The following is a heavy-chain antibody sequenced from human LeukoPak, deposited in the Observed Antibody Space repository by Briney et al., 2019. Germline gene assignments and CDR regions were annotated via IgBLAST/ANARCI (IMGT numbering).Heavy chain of an antibody. CDR1: GFTFDDYA. D-gene: IGHD6-19*01. CDR2: ISWNSGSI. CDR3: ARKAKLAVAAQSKYYYYYMDV. J-gene: IGHJ6*03. Sequence: PGGSLRLSCAASGFTFDDYAMHWVRQAPGKGLEWVSGISWNSGSIGYADSVKGRFTISRDNAKNSLYLQMNSLRAEDTALYYCARKAKLAVAAQSKYYYYYMDVWGKGTTVTVSS. V-gene: IGHV3-9*01.